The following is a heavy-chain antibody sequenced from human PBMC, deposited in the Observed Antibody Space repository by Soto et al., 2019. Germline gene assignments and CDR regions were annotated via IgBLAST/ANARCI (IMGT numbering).Heavy chain of an antibody. Sequence: QVQLVQSGAEVKKPGASVKVSCKASGYTFTGYYMHWVRQAPGQGLEWMGWIKPNSGGTNYAQKFQGWVTMTSDTTISTAYMELSRLRSDDTAVYYCARSTPGYYYDSSGYYYSTGTWFDPWGQGTLVTVSS. CDR3: ARSTPGYYYDSSGYYYSTGTWFDP. CDR2: IKPNSGGT. V-gene: IGHV1-2*04. CDR1: GYTFTGYY. J-gene: IGHJ5*02. D-gene: IGHD3-22*01.